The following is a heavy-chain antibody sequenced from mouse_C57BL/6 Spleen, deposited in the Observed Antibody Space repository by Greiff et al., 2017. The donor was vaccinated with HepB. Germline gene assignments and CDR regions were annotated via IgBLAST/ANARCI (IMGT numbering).Heavy chain of an antibody. D-gene: IGHD1-1*01. V-gene: IGHV1-50*01. CDR1: GYTFTSYW. CDR2: IDPSDSYT. Sequence: QVQLQQPGAELVKPGASVKLSCKASGYTFTSYWMQWVKQRPGPGLEWIGEIDPSDSYTNYNQKFKGKATLTVDTSSSTAYMQLSSLTSEDSAVYYGARYPSITTVEGLYAMDYWGQGTSVTVSS. CDR3: ARYPSITTVEGLYAMDY. J-gene: IGHJ4*01.